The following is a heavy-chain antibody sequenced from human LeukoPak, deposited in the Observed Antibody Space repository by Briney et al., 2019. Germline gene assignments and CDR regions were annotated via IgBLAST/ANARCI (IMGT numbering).Heavy chain of an antibody. J-gene: IGHJ4*02. V-gene: IGHV3-23*01. Sequence: GGTLRLSCAASGFIFSSYGMSWVRQAPGKGLEWVSAISGSGGSTYYADSVKGRFTISRDNSKNTLYLQMNSLRAEDTAVYYCAKEGAGLPFDYWGQGNLVTVSS. CDR1: GFIFSSYG. CDR2: ISGSGGST. D-gene: IGHD1-26*01. CDR3: AKEGAGLPFDY.